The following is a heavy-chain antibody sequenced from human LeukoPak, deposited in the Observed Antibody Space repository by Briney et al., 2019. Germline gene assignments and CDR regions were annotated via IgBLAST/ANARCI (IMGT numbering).Heavy chain of an antibody. Sequence: SETLSLTCGVYVGSISTYYWSWIRQPPGKGLEWIGEINHSGNTNYNPSLKSPVTISVDTSKNQFSLNPSSVTAADTAVYYCARGPLTVTRGFDPWGQGTLVTVSS. CDR3: ARGPLTVTRGFDP. CDR2: INHSGNT. D-gene: IGHD4-17*01. V-gene: IGHV4-34*01. J-gene: IGHJ5*02. CDR1: VGSISTYY.